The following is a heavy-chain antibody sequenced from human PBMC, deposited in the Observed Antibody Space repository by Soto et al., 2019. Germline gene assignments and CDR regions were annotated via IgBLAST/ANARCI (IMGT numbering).Heavy chain of an antibody. CDR1: GYTFTSYA. CDR2: INAGNGNT. CDR3: ARSVLVVVIQEEWLFDF. J-gene: IGHJ4*02. D-gene: IGHD3-22*01. Sequence: ASVKVSCKASGYTFTSYAMHWVRQAPGQRLEWMGWINAGNGNTKYSQKFQGRVTITRDTSASTAYMELSSLRSEDTAVYYCARSVLVVVIQEEWLFDFWGQGSLDTVS. V-gene: IGHV1-3*01.